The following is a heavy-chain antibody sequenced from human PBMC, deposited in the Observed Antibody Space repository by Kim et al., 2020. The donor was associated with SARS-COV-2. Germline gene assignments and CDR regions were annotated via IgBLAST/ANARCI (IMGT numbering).Heavy chain of an antibody. CDR3: ARHGGGVRGYDYGDYRDAFDI. D-gene: IGHD4-17*01. Sequence: SETLSLTCTVSGGSISSSSYYWGWIRQPPGKGLEWIGSIYYSGSTYYNPSLKSRVTISVDTSKNQFSLKLSSVTAADTAVYYCARHGGGVRGYDYGDYRDAFDIWGQGTMVTVSS. J-gene: IGHJ3*02. V-gene: IGHV4-39*01. CDR1: GGSISSSSYY. CDR2: IYYSGST.